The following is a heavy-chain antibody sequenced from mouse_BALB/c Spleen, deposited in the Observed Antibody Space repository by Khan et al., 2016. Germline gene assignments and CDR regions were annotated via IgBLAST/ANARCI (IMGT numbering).Heavy chain of an antibody. D-gene: IGHD2-1*01. CDR2: ISSGSSTI. Sequence: EVELVESGGGLVQPGGSRKLSCAASGFTFSSFGMHWVRQAPEKGLEWVAYISSGSSTIYYADTVKGRFTISRDNPKNTLFLQMTSLRSEDTAMYYCARSGGNYVYYAMDYWGQGTSVTVSS. V-gene: IGHV5-17*02. CDR3: ARSGGNYVYYAMDY. J-gene: IGHJ4*01. CDR1: GFTFSSFG.